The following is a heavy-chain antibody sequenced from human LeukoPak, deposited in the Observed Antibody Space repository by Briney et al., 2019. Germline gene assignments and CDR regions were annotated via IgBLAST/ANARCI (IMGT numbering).Heavy chain of an antibody. CDR1: GFTFSSYG. CDR3: ASDSTYFDWAYDAFDI. Sequence: PGGSLRLSCAASGFTFSSYGMHWVRQAPGKGLEWVAFIRYDGSNKYYADSVKGRFTISRDNSKNTLYLQMNSLRAEDTAVYYCASDSTYFDWAYDAFDIWGQGTMVTVSS. V-gene: IGHV3-30*02. J-gene: IGHJ3*02. CDR2: IRYDGSNK. D-gene: IGHD3-9*01.